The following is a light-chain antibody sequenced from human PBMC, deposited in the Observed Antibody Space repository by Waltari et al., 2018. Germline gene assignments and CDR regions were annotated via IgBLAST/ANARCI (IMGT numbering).Light chain of an antibody. CDR2: DTS. J-gene: IGKJ1*01. CDR3: QKYVSLPAT. Sequence: VLTQSPGTLSLSPGERATLSCRASQSVGKYLPWYQQKPGQAPRLLIYDTSTRATGIPDRFSGSGSGTDFSLTISRLEPEDFAVYYCQKYVSLPATFGQGTKVQAK. V-gene: IGKV3-20*01. CDR1: QSVGKY.